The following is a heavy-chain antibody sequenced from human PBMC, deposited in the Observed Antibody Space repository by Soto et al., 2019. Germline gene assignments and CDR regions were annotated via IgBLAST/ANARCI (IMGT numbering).Heavy chain of an antibody. V-gene: IGHV3-15*01. D-gene: IGHD2-15*01. CDR3: TTDTLYYYYYGMDV. Sequence: PVGSLRLSCAASGFTFSNAWMSWVRQAPGKGLEWVGRIKSKTDGGTTDYAAPVKGRFTISRDDSKNTLYLQMNSLKTEDTAVYYCTTDTLYYYYYGMDVWGQGTTVTVSS. J-gene: IGHJ6*02. CDR1: GFTFSNAW. CDR2: IKSKTDGGTT.